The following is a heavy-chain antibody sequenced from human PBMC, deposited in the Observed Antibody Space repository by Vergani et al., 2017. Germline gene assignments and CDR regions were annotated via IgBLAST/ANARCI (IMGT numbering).Heavy chain of an antibody. CDR1: GDSIRGTNW. Sequence: QVQLQESGPGLVKPPGTLSLTCTVSGDSIRGTNWWTWVRQSPGRGLEWIGEIYYDGSTNYNPSLKSRVSISVDKSKKQFSLHLSSVTAADTAVYLCARSANYYLQSRDHPRDYYFDYWGRGTLVTVSS. J-gene: IGHJ4*02. V-gene: IGHV4-4*01. CDR3: ARSANYYLQSRDHPRDYYFDY. CDR2: IYYDGST. D-gene: IGHD3-22*01.